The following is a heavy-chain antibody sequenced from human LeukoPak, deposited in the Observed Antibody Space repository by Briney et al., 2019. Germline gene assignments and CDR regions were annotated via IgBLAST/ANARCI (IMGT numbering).Heavy chain of an antibody. CDR2: ISGSGGST. CDR1: GFTFSSYA. CDR3: AKDLSSLVAVAPGFDY. V-gene: IGHV3-23*01. D-gene: IGHD6-19*01. Sequence: GGSLRLSCAASGFTFSSYAMSWVRQAPGKGLEWVSAISGSGGSTYYADSVKGRFTISRDNSKNTLYLQMNNLRAEDTAVYYCAKDLSSLVAVAPGFDYWGQGTLVTVSS. J-gene: IGHJ4*02.